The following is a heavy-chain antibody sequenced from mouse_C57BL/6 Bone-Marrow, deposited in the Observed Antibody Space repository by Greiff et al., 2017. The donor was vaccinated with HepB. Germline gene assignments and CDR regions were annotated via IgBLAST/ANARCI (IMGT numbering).Heavy chain of an antibody. CDR3: ARYTGYGSSYGGYFDV. D-gene: IGHD1-1*01. V-gene: IGHV7-3*01. Sequence: EVMLVESGGGLVQPGGSLSLSCAASGFTFTDYYMSWVRQPPGKALEWLGFIRNKANGYTTEYSASVKGRFTISRDNSQSILYLQMNALRAEDSATYYCARYTGYGSSYGGYFDVWGTGTTVTVSS. J-gene: IGHJ1*03. CDR1: GFTFTDYY. CDR2: IRNKANGYTT.